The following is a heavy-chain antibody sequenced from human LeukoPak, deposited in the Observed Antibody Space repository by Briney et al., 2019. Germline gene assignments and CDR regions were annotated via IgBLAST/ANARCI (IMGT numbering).Heavy chain of an antibody. D-gene: IGHD3-22*01. Sequence: SETLSLTCSVSGDSISSGDYYWSWIRQPAGKGLEWIGRISSSGSTNYNPSLKSRVTMSVDTSKNQFSLKLSSVTAADTAVYYCARDSTPWGYYYDSSGYYGLDYWGQGTLVTVSS. CDR3: ARDSTPWGYYYDSSGYYGLDY. CDR1: GDSISSGDYY. CDR2: ISSSGST. V-gene: IGHV4-61*02. J-gene: IGHJ4*02.